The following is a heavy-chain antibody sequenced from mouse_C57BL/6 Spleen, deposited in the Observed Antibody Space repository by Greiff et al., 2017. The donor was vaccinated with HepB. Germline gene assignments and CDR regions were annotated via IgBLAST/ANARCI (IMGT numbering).Heavy chain of an antibody. CDR1: GFTFSDYY. CDR3: ARAGGSAMDY. J-gene: IGHJ4*01. Sequence: EVKLVESEGGLVQPGSSMKLSCTASGFTFSDYYMAWVRQVPEKGLEWVANINYDGSSTYYLDSLKSRFIISRDNAKNILYLQMSSLKSEDTATYYCARAGGSAMDYWGQGTSVTVSS. CDR2: INYDGSST. V-gene: IGHV5-16*01.